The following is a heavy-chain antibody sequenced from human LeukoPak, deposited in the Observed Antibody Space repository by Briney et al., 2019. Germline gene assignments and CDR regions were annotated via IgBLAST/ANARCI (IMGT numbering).Heavy chain of an antibody. V-gene: IGHV4-34*01. CDR3: AREPPLPAAAGLDY. J-gene: IGHJ4*02. D-gene: IGHD6-13*01. Sequence: SETLSLTCAVYGGSFSGYYWSWIRQPPGKGLEWIGEINHSGSTNYNPSLKSRVTISVDTSKNQFSLKLSSVTAADTAVYYCAREPPLPAAAGLDYWGQGTLVTVSS. CDR1: GGSFSGYY. CDR2: INHSGST.